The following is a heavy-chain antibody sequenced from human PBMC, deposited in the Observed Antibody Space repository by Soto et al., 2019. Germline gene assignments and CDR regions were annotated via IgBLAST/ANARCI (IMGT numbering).Heavy chain of an antibody. CDR1: GGSFSGYQ. CDR3: ARGWRFDH. Sequence: PSETLSLTCDVYGGSFSGYQWNWIRQSPGQGLEWIGEINHSGTTKYTPSLERRINLSVDTSKKQFSLKMFSVTAADTAIYYCARGWRFDHWGQGTQVTVSS. V-gene: IGHV4-34*01. J-gene: IGHJ5*02. D-gene: IGHD1-1*01. CDR2: INHSGTT.